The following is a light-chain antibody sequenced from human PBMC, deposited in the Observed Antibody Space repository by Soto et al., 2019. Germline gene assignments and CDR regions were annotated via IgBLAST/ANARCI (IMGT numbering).Light chain of an antibody. V-gene: IGKV3-20*01. CDR2: DAS. CDR3: QQYGSSPYT. Sequence: EIVLTQSPGTLSLSPGEGAILSCRASQTFTSNYLAWYQQKPGQAPRLLIYDASSRATGIPDRFSGSGSGTDFTLIISGLEPEDSAVYYCQQYGSSPYTFGQGTKLEIK. CDR1: QTFTSNY. J-gene: IGKJ2*01.